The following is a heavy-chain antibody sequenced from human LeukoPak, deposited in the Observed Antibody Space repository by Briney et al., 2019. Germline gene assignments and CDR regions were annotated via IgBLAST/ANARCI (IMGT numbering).Heavy chain of an antibody. V-gene: IGHV4-38-2*02. J-gene: IGHJ4*02. CDR3: AGEHCAGGYCYFLDY. CDR2: ISHSGST. CDR1: DYPISSGYF. Sequence: SETLSLTCSVTDYPISSGYFWGWIRQPPPKGLEWIATISHSGSTYFSPSLKSRVIVSIDASKNQFSLNLTSVTAADTAAYYCAGEHCAGGYCYFLDYWGQGILVTVSS. D-gene: IGHD2-8*02.